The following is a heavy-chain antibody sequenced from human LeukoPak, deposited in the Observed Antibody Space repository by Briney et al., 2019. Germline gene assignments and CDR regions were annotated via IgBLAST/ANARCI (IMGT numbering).Heavy chain of an antibody. V-gene: IGHV3-30*03. CDR3: ARRNRICGGDCYAFDI. D-gene: IGHD2-21*02. CDR1: GFTFSSYG. Sequence: GRSLRLSCAASGFTFSSYGMHWVRQAPGKGLEWVAVISYDGSNKYYADSVKGRFTISRDNAKNSLYLQMNSLRAEDTAVYYCARRNRICGGDCYAFDIWGQGTMVTVSS. CDR2: ISYDGSNK. J-gene: IGHJ3*02.